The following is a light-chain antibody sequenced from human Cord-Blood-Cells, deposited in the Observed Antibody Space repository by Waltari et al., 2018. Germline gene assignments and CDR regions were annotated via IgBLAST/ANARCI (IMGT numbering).Light chain of an antibody. CDR2: DAS. CDR3: QQYNSYSPT. V-gene: IGKV1-5*01. J-gene: IGKJ4*01. Sequence: DIQMTQPPSTLSASVGDGVTITCRASQSISSWLAWYQQKPGKAPKLLIYDASSLESGVPTRCSGIGSGTEFTLTISSQQPDDFATYYCQQYNSYSPTFGGGTKVEIK. CDR1: QSISSW.